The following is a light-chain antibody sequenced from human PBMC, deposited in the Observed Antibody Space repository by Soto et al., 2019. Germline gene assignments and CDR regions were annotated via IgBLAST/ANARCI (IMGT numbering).Light chain of an antibody. V-gene: IGLV2-23*01. CDR2: EGS. CDR3: CSYAGSTTWV. CDR1: SSDVGGYNL. J-gene: IGLJ3*02. Sequence: QSVLTQPASVSGSPGQSITISCTGTSSDVGGYNLVSWYQQHPGKAPKLMIYEGSKRPSGVSNRFSGSKSGNTASLTISGLQAEDEADYYCCSYAGSTTWVFGGRTQLTVL.